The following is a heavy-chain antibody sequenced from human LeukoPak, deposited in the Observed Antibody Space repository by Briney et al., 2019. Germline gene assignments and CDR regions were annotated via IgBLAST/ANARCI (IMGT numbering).Heavy chain of an antibody. Sequence: GASVKVSCKASGYTFIVNYIHWVRQAPGQGLEWTGWINPNSGATSFAQKFRGRVTMTRDTSINTVYMELNRLRHDDTAVYYCARDRSDYLTHQDYWGQGTLVTVSS. CDR1: GYTFIVNY. V-gene: IGHV1-2*02. CDR3: ARDRSDYLTHQDY. J-gene: IGHJ4*02. CDR2: INPNSGAT. D-gene: IGHD4-17*01.